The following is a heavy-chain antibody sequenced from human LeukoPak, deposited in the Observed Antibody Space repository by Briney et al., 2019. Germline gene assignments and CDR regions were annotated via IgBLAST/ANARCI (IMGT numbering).Heavy chain of an antibody. CDR2: IYTSGST. CDR3: ARGSSGRWLQIEAYFDY. CDR1: GGSISSSSYY. J-gene: IGHJ4*02. Sequence: KSSETLSLTCTVSGGSISSSSYYWGWIRQPPGKGLEWIGRIYTSGSTNYNPSLKSRVTISVDTSKNQFSLKLSSVTAADTAVYYCARGSSGRWLQIEAYFDYWGQGTLVTVSS. D-gene: IGHD5-24*01. V-gene: IGHV4-61*02.